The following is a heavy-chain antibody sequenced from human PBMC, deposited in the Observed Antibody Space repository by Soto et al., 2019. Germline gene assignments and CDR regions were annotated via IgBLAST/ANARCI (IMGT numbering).Heavy chain of an antibody. D-gene: IGHD4-17*01. Sequence: EVQLVESGGGVVQPGGSLRLSCAASGFSFTTAWMRWVRQAPGKGLEWVGRLKSNNEGGTTDYAAPVKGRFTISRDDSENMLYMQMNSLKIEDTALYLCTTDDPDYGFDFGGQGSLVTVSS. CDR1: GFSFTTAW. V-gene: IGHV3-15*01. CDR3: TTDDPDYGFDF. CDR2: LKSNNEGGTT. J-gene: IGHJ4*02.